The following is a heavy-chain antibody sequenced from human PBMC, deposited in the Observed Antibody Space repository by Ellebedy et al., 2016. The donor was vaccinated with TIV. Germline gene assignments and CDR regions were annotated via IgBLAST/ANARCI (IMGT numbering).Heavy chain of an antibody. J-gene: IGHJ6*02. V-gene: IGHV4-59*08. CDR3: ARGPLRYFDWVYYYHGMDV. Sequence: MPSETLSLTCAVSGGTISPYYWRWIRHPPGPGLEWIGYIYYSGYTGYNPSLKSRVTISLDTSKDQFSLRLSAVTAADTAVYYCARGPLRYFDWVYYYHGMDVWGQGTTVTVSS. CDR1: GGTISPYY. CDR2: IYYSGYT. D-gene: IGHD3-9*01.